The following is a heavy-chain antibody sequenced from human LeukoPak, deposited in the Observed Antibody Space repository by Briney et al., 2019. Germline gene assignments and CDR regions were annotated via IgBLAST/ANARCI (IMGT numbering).Heavy chain of an antibody. Sequence: SGKVSCKASGGTFSSYAISWVRQAPGQGLEWMGGIIPIFGTANYAQKFQGRVTITADESTSTAYMELSSLRSEDTAVYYCAAVRLRFLEWWDFYYMDVWGKGTTVTVSS. CDR3: AAVRLRFLEWWDFYYMDV. CDR2: IIPIFGTA. J-gene: IGHJ6*03. D-gene: IGHD3-3*01. CDR1: GGTFSSYA. V-gene: IGHV1-69*01.